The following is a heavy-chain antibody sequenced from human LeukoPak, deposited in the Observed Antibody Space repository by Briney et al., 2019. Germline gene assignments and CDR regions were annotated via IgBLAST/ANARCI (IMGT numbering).Heavy chain of an antibody. V-gene: IGHV3-30-3*01. CDR3: ASIDY. CDR2: ISYDGSNK. J-gene: IGHJ4*02. CDR1: GFTFSSYA. Sequence: SGGSLRLTCAASGFTFSSYAMHWVRQAPGKGLEWVAVISYDGSNKYYADSVKGRFTISRDNSKNTLYLQMNSLRAEDTAVYYCASIDYWGQGTLVTVSS.